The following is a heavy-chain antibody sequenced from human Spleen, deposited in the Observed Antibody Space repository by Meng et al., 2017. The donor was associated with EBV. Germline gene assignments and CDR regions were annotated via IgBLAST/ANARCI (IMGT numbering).Heavy chain of an antibody. CDR1: GYTFLGYE. Sequence: QVHLVPSGAEVKNPGASAKGSGXAPGYTFLGYEMLWVRQTPGQGLEWMGRINGKRGGTDHAKKFQGRVTMSRDTSIDTAYMELSALRSEDTAVYYCARSLVVVPAAVGSAYYFDFWGQGTLVTVSS. D-gene: IGHD2-2*01. CDR3: ARSLVVVPAAVGSAYYFDF. J-gene: IGHJ4*02. CDR2: INGKRGGT. V-gene: IGHV1-2*06.